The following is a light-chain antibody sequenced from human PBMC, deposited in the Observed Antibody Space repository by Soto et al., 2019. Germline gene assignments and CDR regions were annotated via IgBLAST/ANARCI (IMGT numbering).Light chain of an antibody. CDR1: SSDIGYYNY. Sequence: QSALTRPASVSGSPGQSITISCTGTSSDIGYYNYVSWYQHHPGKAPKLIIYEVSNRPSGVSNRFSGSKSGNTASLTISGLQAEDEADYYCTSYTLTSTLHVFGTGTKLTVL. J-gene: IGLJ1*01. V-gene: IGLV2-14*01. CDR3: TSYTLTSTLHV. CDR2: EVS.